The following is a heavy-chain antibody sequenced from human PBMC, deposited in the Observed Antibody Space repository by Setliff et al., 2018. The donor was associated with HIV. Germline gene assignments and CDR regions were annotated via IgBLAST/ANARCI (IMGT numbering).Heavy chain of an antibody. V-gene: IGHV4-39*07. CDR2: IYYSGTT. D-gene: IGHD1-26*01. CDR3: ARDGGDPRYSGTYNY. J-gene: IGHJ4*02. CDR1: GGSISSSRYN. Sequence: PSETLSLTCTVSGGSISSSRYNWGWIRQPPGMGLEWIGSIYYSGTTYYNPSLKSRVTISVDTSKNQFSLKLTSVTAADTAMYFCARDGGDPRYSGTYNYWGQGALVTVSS.